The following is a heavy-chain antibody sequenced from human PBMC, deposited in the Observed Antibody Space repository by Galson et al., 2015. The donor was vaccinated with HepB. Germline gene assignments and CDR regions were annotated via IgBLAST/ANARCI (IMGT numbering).Heavy chain of an antibody. J-gene: IGHJ4*02. V-gene: IGHV3-64D*06. Sequence: SLRLSCAASGFTFSSYAMHWVRQAPGKGLEYVSAISSNGVIAYYADSVKGRFTISRDNSKNTLYLQMSSLRAEDTAVYYCVKDLGGSGYDPLIDYWGQGTLVTVSP. CDR3: VKDLGGSGYDPLIDY. CDR2: ISSNGVIA. CDR1: GFTFSSYA. D-gene: IGHD5-12*01.